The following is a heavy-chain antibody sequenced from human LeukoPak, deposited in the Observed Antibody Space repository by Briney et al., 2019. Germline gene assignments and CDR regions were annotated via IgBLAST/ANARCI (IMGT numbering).Heavy chain of an antibody. CDR1: GGSISSGGYS. V-gene: IGHV4-30-2*01. D-gene: IGHD3-3*01. CDR2: IDHSVTT. CDR3: TRLVHDFWSFDL. Sequence: KSSETLSLTCAVSGGSISSGGYSWSWIRQPPGKGLEWIGYIDHSVTTYYNPSLKSRVTMSVDRSSNQFSLKLSSMTAADTAVYYCTRLVHDFWSFDLWGRGTLVTVSS. J-gene: IGHJ2*01.